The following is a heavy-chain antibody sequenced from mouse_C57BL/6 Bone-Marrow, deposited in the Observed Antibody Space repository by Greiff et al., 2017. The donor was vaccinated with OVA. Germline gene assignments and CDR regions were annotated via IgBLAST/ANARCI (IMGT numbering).Heavy chain of an antibody. Sequence: EVQLQQSGGDLVKPGGSLKLSCAASGFTFSSYGMSWVRQTPDKRLEWVATISSGGSYTYYPDSVKGRFTISRDNAKNTLYLQMSSLKSEDTAMYYCARPPHSSPYGYAWFAYWGQGTLVTVSA. CDR2: ISSGGSYT. J-gene: IGHJ3*01. CDR1: GFTFSSYG. CDR3: ARPPHSSPYGYAWFAY. D-gene: IGHD2-2*01. V-gene: IGHV5-6*01.